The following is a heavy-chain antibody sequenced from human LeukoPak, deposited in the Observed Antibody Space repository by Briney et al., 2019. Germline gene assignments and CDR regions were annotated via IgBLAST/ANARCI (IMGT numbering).Heavy chain of an antibody. Sequence: GGSLRLSCAASGFTFNSHAMSWVRQAPGKGLEWVSAIGDDVVSTYYAESVKGRFTISRDNSKNTLYPQMNSLRAEDTATYYCARDSPLLTVWGQGSLVTVSS. V-gene: IGHV3-23*01. J-gene: IGHJ4*02. CDR2: IGDDVVST. CDR1: GFTFNSHA. CDR3: ARDSPLLTV. D-gene: IGHD3-9*01.